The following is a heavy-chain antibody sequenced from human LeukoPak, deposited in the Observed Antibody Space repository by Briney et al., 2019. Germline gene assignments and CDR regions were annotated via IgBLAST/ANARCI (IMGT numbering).Heavy chain of an antibody. V-gene: IGHV3-30*02. Sequence: GGSLRLSCAASGFTFSSYGTHWVRQAPGKGLEWVAFIRYDGSNKYYADSVKGRFTISRDNSKNTLYLQMNSLRAEDTAVYYCAKEPKYSSSSSYFDYWGQGTLVTVSS. J-gene: IGHJ4*02. CDR3: AKEPKYSSSSSYFDY. CDR2: IRYDGSNK. D-gene: IGHD6-6*01. CDR1: GFTFSSYG.